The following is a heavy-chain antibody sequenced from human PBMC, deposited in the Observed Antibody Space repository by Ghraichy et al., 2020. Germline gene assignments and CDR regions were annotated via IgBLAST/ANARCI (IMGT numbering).Heavy chain of an antibody. D-gene: IGHD3-22*01. CDR1: GFTFSSYA. CDR3: ARGEGPNYYDSSGYYDY. CDR2: ISYDGSNK. V-gene: IGHV3-30-3*01. J-gene: IGHJ4*02. Sequence: GGSLRLSCAASGFTFSSYAMHWVRQAPGKGLEWVAVISYDGSNKYYADSVKGRFTISRDNSKNTLYLQMNSLRAEDTAVYYCARGEGPNYYDSSGYYDYWGQGTLVTVSS.